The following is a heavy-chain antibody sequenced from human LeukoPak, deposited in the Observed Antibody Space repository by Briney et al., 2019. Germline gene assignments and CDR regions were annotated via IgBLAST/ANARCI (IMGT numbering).Heavy chain of an antibody. V-gene: IGHV3-23*01. J-gene: IGHJ4*02. CDR3: ARDGTSWFFDY. Sequence: GGSLRLSCAASGFTFSSYALSWVRQAPGKGLGWVSAISGSGGSTYYADSVKGRFTISRDNSKNTLYLQMNSLRAEDTAVYYCARDGTSWFFDYWGQGTLVTVSS. D-gene: IGHD3/OR15-3a*01. CDR2: ISGSGGST. CDR1: GFTFSSYA.